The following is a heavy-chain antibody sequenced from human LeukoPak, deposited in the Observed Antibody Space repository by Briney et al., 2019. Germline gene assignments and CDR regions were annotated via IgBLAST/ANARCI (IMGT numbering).Heavy chain of an antibody. CDR3: ARRHYYGSGSYPY. J-gene: IGHJ4*02. CDR1: GYNFTSYW. V-gene: IGHV5-10-1*01. D-gene: IGHD3-10*01. CDR2: IDASDSYT. Sequence: GESLKISCKGSGYNFTSYWISWVRPLPGKGLEWMGRIDASDSYTNFSPSFQGHVTISPDKFISTGYPQCNNLKTSDPGMDYCARRHYYGSGSYPYWGQGTMVTVSS.